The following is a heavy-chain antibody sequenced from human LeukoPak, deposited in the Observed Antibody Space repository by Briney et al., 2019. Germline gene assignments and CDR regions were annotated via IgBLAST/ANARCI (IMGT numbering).Heavy chain of an antibody. D-gene: IGHD1-26*01. CDR2: IITISGTI. CDR3: AREEVVQDSGSYYRYYYYMDV. J-gene: IGHJ6*03. Sequence: GGSLRLSCAATGFTFSSYNMNWVRQAPGKGLEWVSFIITISGTIYYADSVKGRFTISRDNAKNSLYLQMNSLRAEDTAVYYCAREEVVQDSGSYYRYYYYMDVWGKGTTVTVSS. V-gene: IGHV3-48*01. CDR1: GFTFSSYN.